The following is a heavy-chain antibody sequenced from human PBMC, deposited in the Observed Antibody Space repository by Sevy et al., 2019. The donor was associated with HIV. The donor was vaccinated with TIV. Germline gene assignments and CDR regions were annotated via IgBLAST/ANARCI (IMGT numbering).Heavy chain of an antibody. J-gene: IGHJ3*02. CDR2: IYYSGNT. D-gene: IGHD3-16*01. Sequence: SETLSLTCTVSGDSLSSYYWSWIRQPPGKGLEWIGYIYYSGNTNYNPSLKSRVTISVDTSKNQFSLKLISVTAADTAVYYRARIPLYYGAFDIWGQGTMVTVSS. V-gene: IGHV4-59*01. CDR3: ARIPLYYGAFDI. CDR1: GDSLSSYY.